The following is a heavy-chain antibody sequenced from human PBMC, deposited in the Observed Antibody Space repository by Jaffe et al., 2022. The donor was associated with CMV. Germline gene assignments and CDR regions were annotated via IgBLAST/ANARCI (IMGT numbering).Heavy chain of an antibody. D-gene: IGHD6-13*01. Sequence: QLQLQESGPGLVKPSETLSLTCTVSGGSISSSSYYWGWIRQPPGKGLEWIGSIYYSGSTYYNPSLKSRVTISVDTSKNQFSLKLSSVTAADTAVYYCAREAAAGNSEFDPWGQGTLVTVSS. CDR2: IYYSGST. CDR3: AREAAAGNSEFDP. V-gene: IGHV4-39*02. J-gene: IGHJ5*02. CDR1: GGSISSSSYY.